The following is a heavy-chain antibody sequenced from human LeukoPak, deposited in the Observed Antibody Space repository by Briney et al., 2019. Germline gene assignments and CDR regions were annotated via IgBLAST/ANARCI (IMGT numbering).Heavy chain of an antibody. Sequence: ASVKVSSKASGYTFTNYGITWVRQAPGQELEGMRWISGYNGNTNYAQKLQGRVTMTTETSTSTAHMELRKLRSDDTAVYYCARTCSGASCYVIYWGQGTLLTVSS. J-gene: IGHJ4*02. CDR3: ARTCSGASCYVIY. V-gene: IGHV1-18*01. CDR2: ISGYNGNT. D-gene: IGHD2-15*01. CDR1: GYTFTNYG.